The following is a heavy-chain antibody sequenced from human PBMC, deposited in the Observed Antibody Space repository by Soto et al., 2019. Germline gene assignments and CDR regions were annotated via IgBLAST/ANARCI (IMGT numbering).Heavy chain of an antibody. J-gene: IGHJ4*02. Sequence: SGGGLVQPGGSLRLSCAASGFTFSSYAMSWVRQAPGKGLEWVSAISGSGGSTYYADSVKGRFTISRDNSKNTLYLQMNSLRAEDTAVYYCAKASDFWSGYYTYYFDYWGQGTLVTVSS. CDR2: ISGSGGST. CDR3: AKASDFWSGYYTYYFDY. V-gene: IGHV3-23*01. D-gene: IGHD3-3*01. CDR1: GFTFSSYA.